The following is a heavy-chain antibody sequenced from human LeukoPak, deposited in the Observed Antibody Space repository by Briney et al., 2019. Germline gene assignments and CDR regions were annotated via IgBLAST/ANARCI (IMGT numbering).Heavy chain of an antibody. CDR3: ARLVRGIYYFDY. CDR1: GGSISGYY. J-gene: IGHJ4*02. V-gene: IGHV4-4*07. Sequence: PSETLSLTCTVSGGSISGYYWNWIRQPAGKGLEWIGRIFHSGSTNYNPSLNSRVTMSVDTSKNQFSLKLSSVTAADTAVYYCARLVRGIYYFDYWGQGTLVTVSS. D-gene: IGHD3-10*01. CDR2: IFHSGST.